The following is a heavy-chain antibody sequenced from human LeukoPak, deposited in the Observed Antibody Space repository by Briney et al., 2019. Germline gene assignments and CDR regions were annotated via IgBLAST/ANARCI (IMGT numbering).Heavy chain of an antibody. V-gene: IGHV1-69*02. J-gene: IGHJ5*02. CDR2: IIPILGIA. Sequence: ASVKVSCKASGYTFTSYTINWVRQAPGQGLEWMGRIIPILGIANNAQKFQGRVTITADKSTSTAYMELSSLRSEDTAVYYCARNLEGNWFDPWGQGTLVTVSS. CDR3: ARNLEGNWFDP. CDR1: GYTFTSYT. D-gene: IGHD1-7*01.